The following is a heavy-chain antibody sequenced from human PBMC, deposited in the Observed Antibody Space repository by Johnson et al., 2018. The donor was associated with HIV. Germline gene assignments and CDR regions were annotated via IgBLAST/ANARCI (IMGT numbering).Heavy chain of an antibody. J-gene: IGHJ3*02. V-gene: IGHV3-11*01. Sequence: QVQLVESGGGLVKPGGSLRLSCAASGFTFSDYYMSWIRQAPGKGLEWVSYSSSSGSTIYYADSVQGRFTISRDDSKNSLYLQMNSLKTEDTAVYYCARGGYYDILTGYYALAAFDIWGQGTMVTVSS. D-gene: IGHD3-9*01. CDR1: GFTFSDYY. CDR2: SSSSGSTI. CDR3: ARGGYYDILTGYYALAAFDI.